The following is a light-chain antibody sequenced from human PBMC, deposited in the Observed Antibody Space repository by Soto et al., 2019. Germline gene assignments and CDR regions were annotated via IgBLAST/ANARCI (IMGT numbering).Light chain of an antibody. CDR1: QDISNY. CDR2: DAS. V-gene: IGKV1-33*01. J-gene: IGKJ3*01. Sequence: DIQMTQSPSSLSASVGDRVTITCQASQDISNYLNWYQQKPEKAPKLLIYDASNLETGVPSRFSGSGSGTDFTFTISSLQPEDIATYYCQQYDNLPWTFGPGTKVDIK. CDR3: QQYDNLPWT.